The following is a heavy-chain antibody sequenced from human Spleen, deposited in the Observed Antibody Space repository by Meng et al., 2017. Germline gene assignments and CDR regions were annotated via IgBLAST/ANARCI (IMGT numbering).Heavy chain of an antibody. J-gene: IGHJ5*02. V-gene: IGHV1-2*06. CDR2: INANSGGT. CDR3: AKGTLQASNWFDP. CDR1: GYTFTDYF. Sequence: VQLVQSGAEVKKPGASVKVSCKASGYTFTDYFIHWVRQASGQGLEWMGRINANSGGTDYAQKFQGRVTMTRDTSISTAYMELSRLRSDDTAMYYCAKGTLQASNWFDPWGQGTLVTVSS. D-gene: IGHD4-11*01.